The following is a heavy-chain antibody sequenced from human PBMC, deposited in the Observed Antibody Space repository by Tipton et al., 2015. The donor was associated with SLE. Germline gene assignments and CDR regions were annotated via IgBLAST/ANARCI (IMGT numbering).Heavy chain of an antibody. CDR1: GGSISGYY. CDR3: ARTTSGTYCFDY. J-gene: IGHJ4*02. Sequence: TLSLTCSVSGGSISGYYWSWIRQPPGKGLEWIGYIYSSGSTDYNPSLNSRVTISVDTSKNQFSLKVTSVTAADTAVYYCARTTSGTYCFDYWGRGTLVTVSS. CDR2: IYSSGST. D-gene: IGHD3-10*01. V-gene: IGHV4-59*01.